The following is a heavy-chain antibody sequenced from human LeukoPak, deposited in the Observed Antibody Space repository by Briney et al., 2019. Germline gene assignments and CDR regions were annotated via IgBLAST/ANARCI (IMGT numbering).Heavy chain of an antibody. CDR3: TRAVIHIVVVVAASDY. J-gene: IGHJ4*02. CDR2: IRSKAYGGTT. CDR1: GFTFGDYA. V-gene: IGHV3-49*03. D-gene: IGHD2-15*01. Sequence: PGRSLRLSCTASGFTFGDYAMSWFRQAPGKGLEWVGFIRSKAYGGTTEYAASVKGRFTISRDDSKSIAYLQMNSLKTEDTAVYYCTRAVIHIVVVVAASDYWGQGTLVTVSS.